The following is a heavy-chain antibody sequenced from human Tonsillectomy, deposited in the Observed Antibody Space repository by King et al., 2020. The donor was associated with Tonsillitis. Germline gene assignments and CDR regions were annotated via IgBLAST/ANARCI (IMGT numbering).Heavy chain of an antibody. CDR1: GYTFTSYG. D-gene: IGHD3-10*01. Sequence: VQLVESGAEVKKPGASVKVSCKASGYTFTSYGISWVRQAPGQGLEWMGWISAYNGNTNYAQKLQGRVTMTTDTSTSTAYMELRSLRSDDTAVYYCAGVIGAITMVRGVGFDPWGQGTLVTVSS. J-gene: IGHJ5*02. CDR3: AGVIGAITMVRGVGFDP. V-gene: IGHV1-18*01. CDR2: ISAYNGNT.